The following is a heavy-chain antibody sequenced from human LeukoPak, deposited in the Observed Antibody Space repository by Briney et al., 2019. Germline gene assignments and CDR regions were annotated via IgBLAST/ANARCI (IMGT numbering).Heavy chain of an antibody. CDR3: ARDIFYYDSSDY. Sequence: PSETLSLTCTVSGGSISSSSYYWGWIRQPPGKGLEWIGSIYYSGSTYYNPSLKSRVTISVDTSKNQFSLKLSSVTAADTAVYCCARDIFYYDSSDYWGQGTLVTVSS. J-gene: IGHJ4*02. CDR2: IYYSGST. CDR1: GGSISSSSYY. D-gene: IGHD3-22*01. V-gene: IGHV4-39*07.